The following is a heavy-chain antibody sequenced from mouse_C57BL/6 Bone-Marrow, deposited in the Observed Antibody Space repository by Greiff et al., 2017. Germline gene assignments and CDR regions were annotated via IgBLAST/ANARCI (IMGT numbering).Heavy chain of an antibody. V-gene: IGHV1-81*01. CDR3: ARERITTVVAPFTY. CDR2: IYPRSGNT. Sequence: VQLQQYGAELARPGASVKLSCKASGYTFTSYGISWVKQRTGQGLEWIGEIYPRSGNTYYNEKFKGKAKRTADKSSSTAYMELSSLTSEDSAVYCCARERITTVVAPFTYWGQGTLVTVSA. CDR1: GYTFTSYG. D-gene: IGHD1-1*01. J-gene: IGHJ3*01.